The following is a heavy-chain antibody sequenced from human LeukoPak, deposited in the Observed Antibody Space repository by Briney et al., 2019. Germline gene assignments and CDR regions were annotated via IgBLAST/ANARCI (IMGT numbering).Heavy chain of an antibody. J-gene: IGHJ4*02. CDR3: ARLTLRYFDWHTTIGDY. D-gene: IGHD3-9*01. Sequence: GASVKVSCKASGYTFTSYGTSWVRQAPGQGLEWMGWISAYNGNTNYAQKLQGRVTMTTDTSTSTAYMELRSLRSDDTAVYYCARLTLRYFDWHTTIGDYWGQGTLVTVSS. CDR1: GYTFTSYG. V-gene: IGHV1-18*01. CDR2: ISAYNGNT.